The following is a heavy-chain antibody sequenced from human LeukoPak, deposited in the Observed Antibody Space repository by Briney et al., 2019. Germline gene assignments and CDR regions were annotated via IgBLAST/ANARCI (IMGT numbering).Heavy chain of an antibody. J-gene: IGHJ4*02. V-gene: IGHV3-30*02. CDR1: GFTFSSYG. CDR2: IRYDGSNK. Sequence: GGSLRLSCAASGFTFSSYGMHWVRQAPGKGLEWVAFIRYDGSNKYYADSVKGRFTISRDNSKNTLYLQMNSLRAEDTAVYYCAKDRYDFWGGYPECYFDYWGQGTLVTVSS. CDR3: AKDRYDFWGGYPECYFDY. D-gene: IGHD3-3*01.